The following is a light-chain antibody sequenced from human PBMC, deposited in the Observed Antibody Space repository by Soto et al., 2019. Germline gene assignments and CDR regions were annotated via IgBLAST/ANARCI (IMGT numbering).Light chain of an antibody. CDR2: STN. CDR1: SGSVSSNNY. Sequence: QTVVTQEPSFSVSPGGTVTLTCGLSSGSVSSNNYPSWYQQTPGQAPRTLISSTNTRSSGVPDRFSGSILENKAALTITGAQADDESDYYCVLHVGSGIRVFGVGTQLTVL. CDR3: VLHVGSGIRV. V-gene: IGLV8-61*01. J-gene: IGLJ3*02.